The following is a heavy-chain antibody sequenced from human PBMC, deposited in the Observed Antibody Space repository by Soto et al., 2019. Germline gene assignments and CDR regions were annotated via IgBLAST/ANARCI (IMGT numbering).Heavy chain of an antibody. CDR2: ISYDGNNK. Sequence: ESGGGVVQPGRSLRLSCEASGFIFNDYGMHWVRQAPGKGLDWVAVISYDGNNKYYAQSVKVRFTISRDNSKNTLFLNLDSLRPEDTAVYHCVKGDLDTAVVISPDAFDFWGPGTMVTVS. D-gene: IGHD5-18*01. V-gene: IGHV3-30*18. CDR3: VKGDLDTAVVISPDAFDF. J-gene: IGHJ3*01. CDR1: GFIFNDYG.